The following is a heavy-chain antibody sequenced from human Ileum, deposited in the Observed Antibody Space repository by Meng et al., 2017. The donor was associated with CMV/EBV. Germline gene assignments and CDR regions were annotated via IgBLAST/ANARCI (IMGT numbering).Heavy chain of an antibody. Sequence: FSTYDINWVRQPNGQGLEWMGWMNPNSGNTGYAQRFQGRVTMTRNTSINTAYMELTSLTSEDTAVYYCARAEDVWWDAVDRLGCAYWGQGALVTVSS. CDR3: ARAEDVWWDAVDRLGCAY. CDR2: MNPNSGNT. D-gene: IGHD2-21*01. J-gene: IGHJ4*02. V-gene: IGHV1-8*02. CDR1: FSTYD.